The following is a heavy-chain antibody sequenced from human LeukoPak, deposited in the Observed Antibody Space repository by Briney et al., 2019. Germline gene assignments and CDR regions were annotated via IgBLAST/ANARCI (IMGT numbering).Heavy chain of an antibody. CDR3: ASLPTYYDFWSGYYFDY. D-gene: IGHD3-3*01. V-gene: IGHV3-23*01. CDR2: ISGSGGST. CDR1: GFTFSSYA. Sequence: PGGSLRLSCAASGFTFSSYAMSWVRQAPGKGLEWVSAISGSGGSTYYADSVKGRFTISRDNSKNTLYLQMNSLRAEDTAVYYCASLPTYYDFWSGYYFDYWGQGTLVTVSS. J-gene: IGHJ4*02.